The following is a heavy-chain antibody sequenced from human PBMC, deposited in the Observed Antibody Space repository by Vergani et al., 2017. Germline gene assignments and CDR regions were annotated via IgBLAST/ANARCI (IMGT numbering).Heavy chain of an antibody. Sequence: VQLVESGGGLVQPGGSLRLSCAASGFTFSSYGMHWVRQAPGKGLEWVAVISYDGSNKYYAASVKGRFTISRDNSKNTLYLQMNSLRAEDTAVYYCAKEYGSGTDYFDYWGQGTLVTVSS. V-gene: IGHV3-30*18. CDR2: ISYDGSNK. CDR1: GFTFSSYG. CDR3: AKEYGSGTDYFDY. J-gene: IGHJ4*02. D-gene: IGHD3-10*01.